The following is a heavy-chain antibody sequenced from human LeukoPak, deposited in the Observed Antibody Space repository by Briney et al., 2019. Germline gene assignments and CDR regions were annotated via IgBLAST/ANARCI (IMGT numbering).Heavy chain of an antibody. Sequence: GASVKVPCKASGGTFSSYAISWVRQAPGQGLEWMGGIIPIFGTANYAQKFQGRVTITTDESTSTAYMELSSLRSEDTAVYYCARETNPSDAFDIWGQGTMVTVSS. V-gene: IGHV1-69*05. CDR1: GGTFSSYA. CDR2: IIPIFGTA. J-gene: IGHJ3*02. D-gene: IGHD1-1*01. CDR3: ARETNPSDAFDI.